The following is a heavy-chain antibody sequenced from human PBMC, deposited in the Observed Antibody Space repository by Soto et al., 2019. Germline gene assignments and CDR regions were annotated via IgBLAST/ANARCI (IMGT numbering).Heavy chain of an antibody. D-gene: IGHD3-3*01. J-gene: IGHJ4*02. Sequence: KTSETLSLTCTVSGGSISSSSYYWGWIRQPPGKGLEWIGSIYYSGSTYYNPSLKSRVTISVDTSKNQFSLKLSSVTAADTAVYYCARLNRLLSGSFDYWGQGTLVTVSS. CDR3: ARLNRLLSGSFDY. CDR1: GGSISSSSYY. CDR2: IYYSGST. V-gene: IGHV4-39*01.